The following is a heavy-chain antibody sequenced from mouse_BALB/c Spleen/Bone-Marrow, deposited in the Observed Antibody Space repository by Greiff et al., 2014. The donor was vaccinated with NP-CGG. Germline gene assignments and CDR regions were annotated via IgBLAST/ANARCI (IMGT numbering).Heavy chain of an antibody. J-gene: IGHJ4*01. D-gene: IGHD1-1*01. CDR3: ARNYYGYYYALGY. Sequence: QVQLQQPGAELVKPGASVKMSCKASGYTFTSYNMHWVKQTPGQGLEWIGAIYPGNGDTSYNQKFKGKATLTADKSSSTAYMLLSSLTSEDSAVYYCARNYYGYYYALGYWGQGTSVTVSS. CDR2: IYPGNGDT. V-gene: IGHV1-12*01. CDR1: GYTFTSYN.